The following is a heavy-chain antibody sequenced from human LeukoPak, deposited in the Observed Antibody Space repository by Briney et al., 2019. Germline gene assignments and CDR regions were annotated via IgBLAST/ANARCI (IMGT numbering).Heavy chain of an antibody. CDR2: ISTSSSYM. CDR3: AAFDFWSDYRG. J-gene: IGHJ4*02. CDR1: GFTFRSYS. V-gene: IGHV3-21*01. Sequence: GGSLRLSCAASGFTFRSYSMNWVRQAPGKGLEWVSSISTSSSYMYYVDSVKGRFTISRDNAKNSLYLQMNSLRAEDTAVCYCAAFDFWSDYRGWGQGTLVTVSP. D-gene: IGHD3-3*01.